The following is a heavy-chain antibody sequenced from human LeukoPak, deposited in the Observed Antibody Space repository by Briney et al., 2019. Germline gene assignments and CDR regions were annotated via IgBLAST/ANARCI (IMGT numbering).Heavy chain of an antibody. CDR1: GGSISSYY. D-gene: IGHD1-7*01. Sequence: SETLSLTCTVSGGSISSYYWSWIRQPAGKGLEWIGRIYTSGSTNYNPSLKSRVTISVDTSKNQFSLKLSSVTAADTAVYYCARVRENNWNYLAYFDYWGQGTLVTVSS. CDR2: IYTSGST. V-gene: IGHV4-4*07. J-gene: IGHJ4*02. CDR3: ARVRENNWNYLAYFDY.